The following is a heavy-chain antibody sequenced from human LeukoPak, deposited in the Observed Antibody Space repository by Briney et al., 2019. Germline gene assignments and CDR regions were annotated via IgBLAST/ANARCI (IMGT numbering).Heavy chain of an antibody. Sequence: SETLSLTCTVSGVSISSSSYYWGWIRQPPGRGLDWIGIINYRGNTYYNPSLKSRVTISVDTSKNQFSLKLSSVTAADTAVYYCARERITMVRGVSPTIYYFDYWGQGTLVTVSS. CDR1: GVSISSSSYY. V-gene: IGHV4-39*07. CDR2: INYRGNT. D-gene: IGHD3-10*01. CDR3: ARERITMVRGVSPTIYYFDY. J-gene: IGHJ4*02.